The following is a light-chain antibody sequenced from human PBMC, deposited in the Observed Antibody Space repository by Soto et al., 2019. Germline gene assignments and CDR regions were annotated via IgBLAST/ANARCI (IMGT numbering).Light chain of an antibody. CDR3: QQYNKWPPYT. CDR2: GAS. CDR1: PSVSSN. J-gene: IGKJ2*01. Sequence: IVMTQSPANLSVSPGERATLSCRASPSVSSNLAWYQQNPGQGPRLLIYGASTRATSIPARFSGSGPGTDFALIISSQQSEDFAGYYCQQYNKWPPYTFGQGTKLEIK. V-gene: IGKV3-15*01.